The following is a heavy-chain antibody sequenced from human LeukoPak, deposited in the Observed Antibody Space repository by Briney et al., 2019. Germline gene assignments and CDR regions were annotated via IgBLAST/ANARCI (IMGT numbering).Heavy chain of an antibody. J-gene: IGHJ4*02. CDR3: AKVPWVGTIT. D-gene: IGHD1-26*01. CDR1: GFTLSDYA. CDR2: ISGSDGHT. V-gene: IGHV3-23*01. Sequence: GGSLRLSCAASGFTLSDYAMNWVRQAPGEGLEWLSAISGSDGHTFYADSVKGRFTLSRDNSKNTLYLQMNDLRADDTAIYYCAKVPWVGTITWGQGTLVIVSS.